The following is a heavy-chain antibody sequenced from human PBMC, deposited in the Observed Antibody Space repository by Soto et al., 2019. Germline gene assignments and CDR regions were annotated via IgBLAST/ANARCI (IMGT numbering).Heavy chain of an antibody. D-gene: IGHD3-22*01. J-gene: IGHJ5*02. CDR3: AKDPTYDSNNWFDP. V-gene: IGHV3-23*01. CDR1: GFTFSSYA. Sequence: LRLSCAASGFTFSSYAMSWVRQAPGKGLEWVSAISGSGGSTYYADSVKGRFTISRDNSKNTLYLQMNSLRAEDTAVYYCAKDPTYDSNNWFDPWGQGTLVTVSS. CDR2: ISGSGGST.